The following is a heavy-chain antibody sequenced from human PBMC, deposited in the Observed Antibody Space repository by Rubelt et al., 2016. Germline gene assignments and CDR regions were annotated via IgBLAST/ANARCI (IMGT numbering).Heavy chain of an antibody. Sequence: QVQLVQSGAEVKKPGSSVKVSCKASGGTFSSYAISWVRQAPGQGLEWMGGIIPIFGTANYAQKLQGRVTMTTDTSTSTAYMELRRLRSDDTAVYYCARDPYGDRHHDYWGQGTLVTVSS. CDR2: IIPIFGTA. CDR1: GGTFSSYA. J-gene: IGHJ4*02. D-gene: IGHD4-17*01. CDR3: ARDPYGDRHHDY. V-gene: IGHV1-69*06.